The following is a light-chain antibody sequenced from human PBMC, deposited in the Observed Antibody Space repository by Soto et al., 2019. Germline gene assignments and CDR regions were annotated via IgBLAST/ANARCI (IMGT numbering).Light chain of an antibody. V-gene: IGKV1-39*01. Sequence: DIQMTHSPSSLSASVGFRFNITCRASQSISSYLNWYQQKQGKAPKLLIYAASSLQSGVPSRLSGSRYGPDLTITISSMKNEDFETYYCQQSYSSTPTFGHGTKVDIK. CDR2: AAS. CDR3: QQSYSSTPT. CDR1: QSISSY. J-gene: IGKJ1*01.